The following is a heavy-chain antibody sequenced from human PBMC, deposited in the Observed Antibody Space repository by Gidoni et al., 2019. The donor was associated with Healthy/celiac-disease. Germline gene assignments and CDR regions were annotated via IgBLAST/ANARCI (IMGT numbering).Heavy chain of an antibody. CDR3: ARGGSYLWAY. Sequence: QVQLQQWGAGLLKPSETLSLTCAVYGGSFSGYSWSWIRQPPGKGLEWIGEINDSGSTNYNLSLKSRVTISIDTAKNQFSLKLGSVTAADTAVYYCARGGSYLWAYWGQGTLVTVSS. J-gene: IGHJ4*02. CDR2: INDSGST. CDR1: GGSFSGYS. D-gene: IGHD1-26*01. V-gene: IGHV4-34*01.